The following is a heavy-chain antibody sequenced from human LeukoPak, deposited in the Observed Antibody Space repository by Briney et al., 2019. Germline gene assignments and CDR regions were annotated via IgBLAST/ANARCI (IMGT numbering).Heavy chain of an antibody. CDR1: GGSFSGYY. CDR2: INHSGST. CDR3: ARSGLGNRSWFDL. Sequence: SETLSLTCAVYGGSFSGYYWSWIRQPPGKGLEWIGEINHSGSTNYNPSLKSRVTISVDTSKNQFSLKLSSVTAADTAVYYCARSGLGNRSWFDLWGQGTLVTVSS. J-gene: IGHJ5*02. D-gene: IGHD6-25*01. V-gene: IGHV4-34*01.